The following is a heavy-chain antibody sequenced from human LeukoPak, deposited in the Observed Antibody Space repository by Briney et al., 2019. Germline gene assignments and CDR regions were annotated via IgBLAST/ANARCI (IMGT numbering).Heavy chain of an antibody. V-gene: IGHV5-51*01. CDR2: IYPGDSDT. D-gene: IGHD2-15*01. CDR1: GYSFTSYW. J-gene: IGHJ3*02. Sequence: GESLKTSCKGSGYSFTSYWIGWVRQMPGNGLEWMGIIYPGDSDTRYSPSFQGQVTISADKSISTAYLQWSSLKASDTAMYYCARRGVVVAASGAFDIWGQGTMVTVSS. CDR3: ARRGVVVAASGAFDI.